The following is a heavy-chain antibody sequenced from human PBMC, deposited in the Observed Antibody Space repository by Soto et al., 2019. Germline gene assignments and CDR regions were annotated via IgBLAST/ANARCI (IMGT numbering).Heavy chain of an antibody. CDR1: GHSFTSYW. J-gene: IGHJ3*02. Sequence: PGESLKISCKGSGHSFTSYWISWVRQMPGKGLEWMGRIDPSVSDTNYSPSFRGHVSISVDRFNTTAFLQWNSLKASDTAMYYCARRGYGAYGGYDGFDIWGQGTMVTVSS. D-gene: IGHD4-17*01. CDR2: IDPSVSDT. V-gene: IGHV5-10-1*01. CDR3: ARRGYGAYGGYDGFDI.